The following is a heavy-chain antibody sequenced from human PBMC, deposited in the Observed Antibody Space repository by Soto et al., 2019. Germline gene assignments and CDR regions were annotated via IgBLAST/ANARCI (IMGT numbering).Heavy chain of an antibody. CDR2: ISYDGSKK. V-gene: IGHV3-30-3*01. CDR1: GFTFSSYA. CDR3: ARIASIAVAGSPSLGEYFQH. D-gene: IGHD6-19*01. Sequence: PGGSLRLSCAASGFTFSSYAMHWVRQAPGKGLEWAAVISYDGSKKYYADSVKGRFTISRDNSKNTLYLQMNSLRAEDTAVYYCARIASIAVAGSPSLGEYFQHWGQGTLVTVSS. J-gene: IGHJ1*01.